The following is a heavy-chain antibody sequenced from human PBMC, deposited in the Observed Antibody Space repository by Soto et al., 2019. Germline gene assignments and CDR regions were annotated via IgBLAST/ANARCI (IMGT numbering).Heavy chain of an antibody. D-gene: IGHD4-4*01. V-gene: IGHV3-30*18. J-gene: IGHJ1*01. CDR3: PKVNYESSKP. CDR1: GFTFSSYG. Sequence: QVQLVESGGGVVQPGRSLRLSCAASGFTFSSYGMHWVRQAPGKGLEWVAVISYDGSNKYYADSVKGRFTISRDNSRNPRFRKMNTRRPGNTVWNYGPKVNYESSKPWGQAPWSPSPQ. CDR2: ISYDGSNK.